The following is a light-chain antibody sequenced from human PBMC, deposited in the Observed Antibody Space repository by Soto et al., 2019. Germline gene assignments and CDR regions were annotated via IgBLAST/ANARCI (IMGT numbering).Light chain of an antibody. CDR3: QQYNDWPWT. CDR1: ESVSNN. CDR2: GAS. Sequence: ELVMTQSPATLSVSPGERATLSCRASESVSNNLAWYQQKPGQAPRLLIYGASTRATGIPARFSGSGSGTEFTLTVSNLQSEDFAVYHCQQYNDWPWTFGQGTKVEIK. V-gene: IGKV3-15*01. J-gene: IGKJ1*01.